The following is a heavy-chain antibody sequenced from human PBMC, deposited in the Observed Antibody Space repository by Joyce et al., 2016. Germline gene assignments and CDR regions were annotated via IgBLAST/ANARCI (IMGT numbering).Heavy chain of an antibody. J-gene: IGHJ4*02. Sequence: EVQLVESGGGLVKPGGSLRISCAASGFTFSSYSMSWVRQAPVKGLEWVSSLSSSSSYIKYTDSVKGRFTISRDNAKNSLYLQMNSLRVEDTAVYYCARSSYTNGIFDYWGQGTLVTVSS. CDR3: ARSSYTNGIFDY. D-gene: IGHD2-8*01. CDR2: LSSSSSYI. CDR1: GFTFSSYS. V-gene: IGHV3-21*01.